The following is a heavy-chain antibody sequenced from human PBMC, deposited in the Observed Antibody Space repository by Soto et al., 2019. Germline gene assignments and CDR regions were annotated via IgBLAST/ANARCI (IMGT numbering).Heavy chain of an antibody. J-gene: IGHJ6*02. CDR2: INHSGST. Sequence: SDTLSLTCAVYGGSFSGYYWSWIRQPPGKGLEWIGEINHSGSTNYNPSLKSRVTISVDTSKNPFSLKLNHVTAADTAVYYGARSEMAIYRFYYGMDVWAQGNTVT. V-gene: IGHV4-34*01. CDR1: GGSFSGYY. CDR3: ARSEMAIYRFYYGMDV. D-gene: IGHD2-21*01.